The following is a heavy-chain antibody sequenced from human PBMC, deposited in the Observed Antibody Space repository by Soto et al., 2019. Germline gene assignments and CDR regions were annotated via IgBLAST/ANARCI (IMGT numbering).Heavy chain of an antibody. CDR2: IYWNGNE. J-gene: IGHJ6*01. Sequence: QITLRESGPTLVKPTQTLTLTCTFSGFSFSTSGVGVGWFRQPPGQALQWLALIYWNGNERYSPSLNNRLTVTKDTSKNQVVLTMASVDPLDTATYYCANELSVYYYVMDVWGQGTNVTVSS. CDR3: ANELSVYYYVMDV. D-gene: IGHD6-6*01. V-gene: IGHV2-5*01. CDR1: GFSFSTSGVG.